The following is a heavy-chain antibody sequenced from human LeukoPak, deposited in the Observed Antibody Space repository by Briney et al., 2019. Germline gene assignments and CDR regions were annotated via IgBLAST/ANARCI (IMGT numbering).Heavy chain of an antibody. Sequence: ASVKASCKASGYTFTSYDINWVRQATGQGLEWMGWMNPNSGNTGYAQKFQGRVTMTRNTSISTAYMELSSLRSEDTAVYYCARVPIYDSSPEGYWGQGTLVTVSS. CDR1: GYTFTSYD. D-gene: IGHD3-22*01. J-gene: IGHJ4*02. CDR3: ARVPIYDSSPEGY. CDR2: MNPNSGNT. V-gene: IGHV1-8*01.